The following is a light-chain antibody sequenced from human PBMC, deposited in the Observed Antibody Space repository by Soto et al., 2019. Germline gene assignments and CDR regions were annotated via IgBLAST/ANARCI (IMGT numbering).Light chain of an antibody. Sequence: EIVMTQSPATLSVSPGERATLSCRASQSVSTNLAWYQQKPGQGPRLLIYSTSTRATGTPDRFSGGGSGTDFSLTISRLEPEDFAVYYCQQYGSSLTFGGGTKVEIK. J-gene: IGKJ4*01. V-gene: IGKV3-20*01. CDR1: QSVSTN. CDR2: STS. CDR3: QQYGSSLT.